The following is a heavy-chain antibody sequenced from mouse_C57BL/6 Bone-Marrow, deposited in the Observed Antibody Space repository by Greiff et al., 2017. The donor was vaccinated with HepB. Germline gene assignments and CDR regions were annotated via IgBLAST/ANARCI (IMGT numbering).Heavy chain of an antibody. V-gene: IGHV5-12*01. CDR2: ISNGGGST. CDR1: GFTFSDYY. Sequence: EVKVVESGGGLVQPGGSLKLSCAASGFTFSDYYMYWVRQTPEKRLEWVAYISNGGGSTYYPDTVKGRFTISRDNAKNTLYLQMSRLKSEDTAMYYCARHYYGSRDWYFDVWGTGTTVTVSS. CDR3: ARHYYGSRDWYFDV. J-gene: IGHJ1*03. D-gene: IGHD1-1*01.